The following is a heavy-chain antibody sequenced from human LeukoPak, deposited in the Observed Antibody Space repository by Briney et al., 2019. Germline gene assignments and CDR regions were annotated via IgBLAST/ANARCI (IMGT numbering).Heavy chain of an antibody. Sequence: ASVKVSCKASGYNFNGYYIHWVRQAPGQGPEWMGWMNPGSGGTKYAQKFQGRVTMTRDTAITTVYLELRRLTSADTAVYYCARNYHGSGTDLPPEYYSGMDIWGQGTTVIVS. CDR2: MNPGSGGT. V-gene: IGHV1-2*02. CDR1: GYNFNGYY. D-gene: IGHD3-10*01. J-gene: IGHJ6*02. CDR3: ARNYHGSGTDLPPEYYSGMDI.